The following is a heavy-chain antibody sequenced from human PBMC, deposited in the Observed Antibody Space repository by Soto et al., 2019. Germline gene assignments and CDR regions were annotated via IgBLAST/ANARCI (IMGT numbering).Heavy chain of an antibody. V-gene: IGHV4-59*08. D-gene: IGHD1-26*01. CDR2: IHHSGST. CDR1: GGSISGYY. Sequence: QVQLQESGPGLVKPSETLSLTCTVSGGSISGYYWSWLRQPPGKGLEWIGYIHHSGSTNYNSSLRSRVTISEDTSKNQLSLNLTSVTATDTAVYYCARHGSGTYDYWGQGTLVTVSS. J-gene: IGHJ4*02. CDR3: ARHGSGTYDY.